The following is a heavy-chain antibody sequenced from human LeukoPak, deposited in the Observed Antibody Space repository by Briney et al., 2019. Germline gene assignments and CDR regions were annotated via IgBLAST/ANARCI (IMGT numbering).Heavy chain of an antibody. Sequence: SETLSLTCAVYGGSFSGYYWSWIRQPPGKGLEWIGEINHSGSTYYNPSLKSRVTISVDRSKNQFSLKLSSVTAADTAMYYCARGGRLWFGELLDAFDIWGQGTMVTVSS. V-gene: IGHV4-34*01. D-gene: IGHD3-10*01. CDR2: INHSGST. CDR1: GGSFSGYY. CDR3: ARGGRLWFGELLDAFDI. J-gene: IGHJ3*02.